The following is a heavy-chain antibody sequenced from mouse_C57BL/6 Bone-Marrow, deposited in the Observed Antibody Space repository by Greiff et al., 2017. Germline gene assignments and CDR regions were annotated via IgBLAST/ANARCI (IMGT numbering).Heavy chain of an antibody. D-gene: IGHD1-1*01. CDR1: GFTFSDYY. J-gene: IGHJ2*01. CDR2: INYDGSST. V-gene: IGHV5-16*01. Sequence: EVKVEESEGGLVQPGSSMKLSCTASGFTFSDYYMAWVRQVPEKGLEWVANINYDGSSTYYLDSLKSRFIISRDNAKNILYLQMSSLKSEDTATYYCAREDGSSFYYFDYWGQGTTLTVSS. CDR3: AREDGSSFYYFDY.